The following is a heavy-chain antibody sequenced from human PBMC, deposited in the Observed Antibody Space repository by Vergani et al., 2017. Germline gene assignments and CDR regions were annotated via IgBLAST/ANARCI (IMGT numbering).Heavy chain of an antibody. J-gene: IGHJ5*02. V-gene: IGHV4-39*01. CDR3: ARHSTVEWLVKLGWIDP. Sequence: QLQLQESGPGLVKPSATLSLTCSVSGASIRSSNYYWGWIRQPPGKGLDWIASIYYSGFTYYNPSLKSRVTIAVDMSKNHFSLKLSSVTAADTAVYFCARHSTVEWLVKLGWIDPWGQGILVTVSS. CDR2: IYYSGFT. CDR1: GASIRSSNYY. D-gene: IGHD6-19*01.